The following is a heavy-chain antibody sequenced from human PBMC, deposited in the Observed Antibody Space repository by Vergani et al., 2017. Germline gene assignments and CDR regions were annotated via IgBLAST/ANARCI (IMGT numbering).Heavy chain of an antibody. D-gene: IGHD4-17*01. V-gene: IGHV3-23*01. Sequence: EVQLLESGGGLVQPGGSLRLSCAASGFTFSNYAMSWVRQAPGKGLEWVSAISSSGGSTYYADSVKGRVTISRDNSKNTLYLQMNSLRAEDTAVYYCAFMTTVSKFDYWGQGTLVTVSS. CDR2: ISSSGGST. CDR1: GFTFSNYA. CDR3: AFMTTVSKFDY. J-gene: IGHJ4*02.